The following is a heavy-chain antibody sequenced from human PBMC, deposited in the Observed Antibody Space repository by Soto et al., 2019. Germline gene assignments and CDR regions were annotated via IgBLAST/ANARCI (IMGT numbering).Heavy chain of an antibody. CDR3: ARDGDSSGWYGGFDY. J-gene: IGHJ4*02. CDR1: GFTFSSYD. D-gene: IGHD6-19*01. V-gene: IGHV3-33*01. Sequence: QVQLVESGGGVVQPGRSLRLSCAASGFTFSSYDMHWVRQAPGKGLEWVAVIWYDGSNKYYADSVKGRFTISRDNSKNTLYLQMNSLRAEDTAVYYCARDGDSSGWYGGFDYWGQGTLVTVSS. CDR2: IWYDGSNK.